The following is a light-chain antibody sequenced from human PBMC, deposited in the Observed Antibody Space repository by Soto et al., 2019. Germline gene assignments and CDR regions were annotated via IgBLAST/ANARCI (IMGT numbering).Light chain of an antibody. CDR1: QSVSGKS. J-gene: IGKJ1*01. CDR3: HQYGTSPWT. Sequence: EIVLTQSPCTLSLSPGERATLSCWASQSVSGKSLAWYQQKPGQAPRLLIYGASSRATGIPDRFSGSGSGTDFTLTISRLEPEDFAVYSCHQYGTSPWTFGQGTKLEIK. CDR2: GAS. V-gene: IGKV3-20*01.